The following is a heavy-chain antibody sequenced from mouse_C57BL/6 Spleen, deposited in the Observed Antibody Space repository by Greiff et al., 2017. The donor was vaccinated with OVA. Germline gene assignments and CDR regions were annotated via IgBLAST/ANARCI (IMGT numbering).Heavy chain of an antibody. Sequence: VQLQQSGPELVKPGASVKIPCKASGYTFTDYNMAWVKQSHGKSLAWIGDINPNNGGTIYNQKFKGKATLTVDKSSSTAYMALRSLTSEDTAVYDCARRWLLYAMDYWGQGTSVTVSS. CDR2: INPNNGGT. J-gene: IGHJ4*01. D-gene: IGHD2-3*01. CDR3: ARRWLLYAMDY. CDR1: GYTFTDYN. V-gene: IGHV1-18*01.